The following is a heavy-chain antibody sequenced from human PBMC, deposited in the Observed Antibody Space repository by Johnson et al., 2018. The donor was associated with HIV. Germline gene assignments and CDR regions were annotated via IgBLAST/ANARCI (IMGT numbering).Heavy chain of an antibody. CDR2: IYSGGST. D-gene: IGHD1-7*01. V-gene: IGHV3-66*02. CDR1: GFTVSSNY. Sequence: VHLVESGGGVVQPGRSLSLSCAASGFTVSSNYMSWVRQAPGKGLEWVSVIYSGGSTYYADSVKCLSTISRDNSNNTLYLHMNSLRPDDTAVYYCARGSRLTGTTVAFDIWGQGTMVTVSS. CDR3: ARGSRLTGTTVAFDI. J-gene: IGHJ3*02.